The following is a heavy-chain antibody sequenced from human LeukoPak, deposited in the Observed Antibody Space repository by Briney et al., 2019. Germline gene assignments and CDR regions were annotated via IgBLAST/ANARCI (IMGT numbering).Heavy chain of an antibody. V-gene: IGHV3-74*01. Sequence: GGSLRLSCAASGFTFGHYCMHWVRQAPGKGLVWVSRIESDGGKTDYADSLKGRFTISRDNAKNTLYVEMNSRRAEDTAVYYCARVGHCSSTACFIDHWGQGTLVTVSS. CDR2: IESDGGKT. CDR3: ARVGHCSSTACFIDH. D-gene: IGHD2-2*01. CDR1: GFTFGHYC. J-gene: IGHJ5*02.